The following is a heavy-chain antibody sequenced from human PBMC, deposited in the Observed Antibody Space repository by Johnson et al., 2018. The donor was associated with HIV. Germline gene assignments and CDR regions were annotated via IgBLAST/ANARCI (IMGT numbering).Heavy chain of an antibody. D-gene: IGHD6-19*01. CDR1: GFTFSDYY. J-gene: IGHJ3*02. Sequence: VQLVESGGGLVKPGGSLRLSCAASGFTFSDYYMSWVRQAPGKGLAWVSAISGSSGSTYYADSVKGRFTISRDNSKNSLFLQMNSLRAEDTAVFYCAKLQWPREDAFDIWGQGTMVTVSS. V-gene: IGHV3-23*04. CDR2: ISGSSGST. CDR3: AKLQWPREDAFDI.